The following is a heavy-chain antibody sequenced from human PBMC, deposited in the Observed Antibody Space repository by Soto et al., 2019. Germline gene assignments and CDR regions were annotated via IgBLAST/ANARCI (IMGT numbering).Heavy chain of an antibody. D-gene: IGHD2-15*01. CDR1: GFTFSIYW. Sequence: EVQLVESGGGLVQPGGSLRLSCAASGFTFSIYWMHWVRQAPGKGLVWVSRLNSDGSDTRYTDSVKGRFTISRDNAKNTRDLQMNSLRADDTAVYYCARGGAGGRWFDPWGQGTLVTVSS. CDR3: ARGGAGGRWFDP. J-gene: IGHJ5*02. V-gene: IGHV3-74*01. CDR2: LNSDGSDT.